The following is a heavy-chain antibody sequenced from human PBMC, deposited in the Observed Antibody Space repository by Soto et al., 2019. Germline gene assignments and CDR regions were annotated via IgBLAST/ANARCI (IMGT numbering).Heavy chain of an antibody. D-gene: IGHD6-19*01. CDR2: TYYRSKWYN. J-gene: IGHJ2*01. CDR1: GDSVSSATAT. V-gene: IGHV6-1*01. CDR3: VRDSSGFHWYFDL. Sequence: QVQLQQSGPGLVKPSQTLSLICAISGDSVSSATATWSWIRQSPSRGLEWLGRTYYRSKWYNDYALSVKSRMAITADTSKNQLSLQLNSVTPEDTAVYFCVRDSSGFHWYFDLWGRGTLVTVSS.